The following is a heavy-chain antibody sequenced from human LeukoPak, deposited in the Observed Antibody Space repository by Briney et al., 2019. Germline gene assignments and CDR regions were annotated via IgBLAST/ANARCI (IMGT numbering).Heavy chain of an antibody. CDR3: ARGINTPLGVVPAAHDDY. V-gene: IGHV1-18*01. CDR2: ISAYNGNT. J-gene: IGHJ4*02. D-gene: IGHD2-2*01. Sequence: ASVKVSCKASGYTFTSYGISWVRQAPGQGLEWRGWISAYNGNTNYAQKLQGRVTMTTDASTSTAYMELRSLRSDDTAVYYCARGINTPLGVVPAAHDDYWGQGTLVTVSS. CDR1: GYTFTSYG.